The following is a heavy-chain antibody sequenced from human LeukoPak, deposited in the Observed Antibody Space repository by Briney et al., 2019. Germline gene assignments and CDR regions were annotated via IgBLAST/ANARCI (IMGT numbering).Heavy chain of an antibody. CDR3: ARADVLLWFGEFYMDV. J-gene: IGHJ6*03. CDR1: GYTFTSYD. D-gene: IGHD3-10*01. Sequence: ASVKVSCKASGYTFTSYDINWVRQATGQGLEWMGWMNPNSGNTGYAQKFQGRVTMTRNTFISTAYMELSSLRSEDTAVYYCARADVLLWFGEFYMDVWGKGTTVTISS. CDR2: MNPNSGNT. V-gene: IGHV1-8*02.